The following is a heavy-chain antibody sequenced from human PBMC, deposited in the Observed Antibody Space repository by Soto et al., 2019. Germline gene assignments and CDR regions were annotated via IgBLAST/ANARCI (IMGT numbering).Heavy chain of an antibody. CDR2: ISGSGGST. CDR3: AKDGAYCGGDCYSFGWWYCDL. V-gene: IGHV3-23*01. CDR1: GFTFSSYA. Sequence: GGSLRLSCAASGFTFSSYAMSWVRQAPGKGLEWVSAISGSGGSTYYADSVKGRFTISRENSKNTLYLQMNSLSAEVTAVYYCAKDGAYCGGDCYSFGWWYCDLWGRGTLVTVSS. J-gene: IGHJ2*01. D-gene: IGHD2-21*02.